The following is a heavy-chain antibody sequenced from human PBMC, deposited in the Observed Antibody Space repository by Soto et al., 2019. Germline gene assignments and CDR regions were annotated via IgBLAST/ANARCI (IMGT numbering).Heavy chain of an antibody. CDR1: GFTFSNAW. D-gene: IGHD1-26*01. Sequence: GGSLRLSCAASGFTFSNAWMSWVRQAPGKGLEWVGRIKSKTDGGTTDYAAPVKGRFTISRDDSKNTLYLQMNSLKTEDTAVYYCTTRPLARERYYYYGMDVWGQGTTVTVSS. CDR2: IKSKTDGGTT. V-gene: IGHV3-15*01. CDR3: TTRPLARERYYYYGMDV. J-gene: IGHJ6*02.